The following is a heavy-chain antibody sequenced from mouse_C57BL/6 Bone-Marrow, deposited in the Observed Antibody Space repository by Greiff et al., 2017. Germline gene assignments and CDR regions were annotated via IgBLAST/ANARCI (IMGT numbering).Heavy chain of an antibody. V-gene: IGHV1-50*01. CDR1: GYTFTSYW. CDR3: ARDGYHWYFDA. D-gene: IGHD2-3*01. CDR2: IDPSDSYT. Sequence: QVQLKQPGAELVKPGASVKLSCKASGYTFTSYWMQWVKQRPGQGLEWIGEIDPSDSYTNYNQKFKGKATLTVDTSSSTAYMQLSSLTSEDSAVYYCARDGYHWYFDAWGTGTTVTVSS. J-gene: IGHJ1*03.